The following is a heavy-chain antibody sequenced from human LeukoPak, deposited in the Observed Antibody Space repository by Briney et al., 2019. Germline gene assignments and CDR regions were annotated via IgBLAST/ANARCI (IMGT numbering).Heavy chain of an antibody. CDR1: GGSISSGGYS. Sequence: SQTLSLTCAVSGGSISSGGYSWSWIRQPPGKGLEWIGYIYYSGSTYYNPSLKSRVTISVDTSKNQFSLKLSSVTAADTAVYYCARECTSGSYCSLAFWGQGTLVTVSS. CDR3: ARECTSGSYCSLAF. D-gene: IGHD3-10*01. J-gene: IGHJ4*02. CDR2: IYYSGST. V-gene: IGHV4-31*11.